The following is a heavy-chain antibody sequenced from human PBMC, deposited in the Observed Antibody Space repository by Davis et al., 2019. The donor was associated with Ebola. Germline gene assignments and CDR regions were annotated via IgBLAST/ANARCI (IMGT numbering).Heavy chain of an antibody. D-gene: IGHD2-21*01. V-gene: IGHV4-59*06. CDR1: GGSISSYY. Sequence: MPSETLSLTCTVSGGSISSYYWGWIRQHPGKGLEWIGYIHYSGATYYNPSLESRVIISVDTSKNQFSLKLSSVTAADTAVFYCARGQGYGYSYGYYGMDVWGQGTTVTVSS. CDR2: IHYSGAT. CDR3: ARGQGYGYSYGYYGMDV. J-gene: IGHJ6*02.